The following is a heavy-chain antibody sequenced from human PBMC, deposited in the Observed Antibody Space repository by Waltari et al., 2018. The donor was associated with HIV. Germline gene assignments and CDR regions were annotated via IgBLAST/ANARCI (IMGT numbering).Heavy chain of an antibody. D-gene: IGHD2-15*01. J-gene: IGHJ4*02. CDR3: ATNIVVAATGTFDY. Sequence: QVQLVESGGGVVQPGGSLRLSCAASGFTFSSYGMHWVRQAPGKGLEGVTFIRYDGSKKHYACSVKGRFTISRDNSDNTLYLEMNSLRTEDTAVYYCATNIVVAATGTFDYWGQGTRVIVTA. CDR2: IRYDGSKK. CDR1: GFTFSSYG. V-gene: IGHV3-30*02.